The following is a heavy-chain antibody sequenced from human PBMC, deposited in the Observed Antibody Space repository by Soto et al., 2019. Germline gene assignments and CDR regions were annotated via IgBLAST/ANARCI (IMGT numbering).Heavy chain of an antibody. CDR2: IYYSGST. V-gene: IGHV4-31*03. CDR1: GASISSGGYY. J-gene: IGHJ4*02. Sequence: QVQLQESGPGLVKPSQTLSLTCTVSGASISSGGYYWSWIRQHPGKGLEWIGYIYYSGSTYYNPSHKSRVTISVDTSKTQFSLKLSSVTAADTAVYYCARLVGATSFDYWGQGTLVTVSS. CDR3: ARLVGATSFDY. D-gene: IGHD1-26*01.